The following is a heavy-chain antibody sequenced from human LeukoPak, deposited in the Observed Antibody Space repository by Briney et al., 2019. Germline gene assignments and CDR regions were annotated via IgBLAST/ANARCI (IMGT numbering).Heavy chain of an antibody. J-gene: IGHJ5*02. D-gene: IGHD2-8*01. Sequence: PSETLSLTCTVSGGSISSYYWSWIRQPPGKGLEWIGYIYYSGSTNYNPSLKCRVTISVDTSKNQFSLKLSSVTAADTAVYYCARGGVVGYCTNGVCYRMNWFDPWGQGTLVTVSS. CDR3: ARGGVVGYCTNGVCYRMNWFDP. CDR1: GGSISSYY. CDR2: IYYSGST. V-gene: IGHV4-59*01.